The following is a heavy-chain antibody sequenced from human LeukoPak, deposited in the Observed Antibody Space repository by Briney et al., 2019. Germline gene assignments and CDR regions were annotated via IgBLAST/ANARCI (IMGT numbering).Heavy chain of an antibody. J-gene: IGHJ4*02. Sequence: GRSLRLSCAASGYTFNSYWMHWVRQVPGKGLVWVSRINSDGSRTNYVDSAKGRFTISRDNAKNTLFLQMNSLGAEDSAVYYCARGNFLSGPGSFPLDYWGQGTLVTVSS. CDR3: ARGNFLSGPGSFPLDY. CDR2: INSDGSRT. CDR1: GYTFNSYW. V-gene: IGHV3-74*01. D-gene: IGHD3-10*01.